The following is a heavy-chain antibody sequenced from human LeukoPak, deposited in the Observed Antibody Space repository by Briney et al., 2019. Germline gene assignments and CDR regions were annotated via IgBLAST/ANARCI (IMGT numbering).Heavy chain of an antibody. CDR1: GFTFSSYS. D-gene: IGHD3-3*01. CDR2: ISSSSSTI. V-gene: IGHV3-48*01. Sequence: PGRSLRLSCAASGFTFSSYSMNWVRQAPGKGLEWVSYISSSSSTIYYADSVKGRFTISRDNAKNSLYLQMNSLRAEDTAVYYCARDSARPWAILGVVKEFDPWGQGTLVTVSS. J-gene: IGHJ5*02. CDR3: ARDSARPWAILGVVKEFDP.